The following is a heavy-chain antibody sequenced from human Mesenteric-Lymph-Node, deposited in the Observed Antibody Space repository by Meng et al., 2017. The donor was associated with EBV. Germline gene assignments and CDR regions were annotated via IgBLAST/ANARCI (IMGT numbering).Heavy chain of an antibody. Sequence: QVQRQEWGAGVLKPSETLSLTCAVYGGSFNDYSWTWIRQPPGKGLEWIGEIDHSGSNNYNPSLKSRVTMAVDTSKNQFSLKLASVTAADTAVYYCARVDYTKSLPFDYWGRGTLVTVSS. V-gene: IGHV4-34*01. CDR3: ARVDYTKSLPFDY. D-gene: IGHD2-2*02. CDR2: IDHSGSN. J-gene: IGHJ4*02. CDR1: GGSFNDYS.